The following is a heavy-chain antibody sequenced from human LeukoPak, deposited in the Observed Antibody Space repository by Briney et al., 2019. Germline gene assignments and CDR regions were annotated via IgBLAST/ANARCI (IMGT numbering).Heavy chain of an antibody. CDR2: LYFSGST. CDR3: ARGGSGISNAFDI. V-gene: IGHV4-59*01. D-gene: IGHD3-10*01. J-gene: IGHJ3*02. CDR1: GGSISSDY. Sequence: SETLSLTCSVSGGSISSDYWSWIRQPPGKGLELIGYLYFSGSTNSNPSLKSRVTMSVETSKNQFSLKLRSVTAADTAVYYCARGGSGISNAFDIWGQGTMVTVSS.